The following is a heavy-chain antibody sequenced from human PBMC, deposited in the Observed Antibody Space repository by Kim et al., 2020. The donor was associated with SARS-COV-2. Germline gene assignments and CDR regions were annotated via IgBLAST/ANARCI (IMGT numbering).Heavy chain of an antibody. D-gene: IGHD3-10*01. J-gene: IGHJ4*02. V-gene: IGHV3-30*05. Sequence: YYHESMKGRITVANDNTKNTLYLQMNSLGTEGTAVYYCATNTGGSGSDLDYWGQGTLVTVSS. CDR3: ATNTGGSGSDLDY.